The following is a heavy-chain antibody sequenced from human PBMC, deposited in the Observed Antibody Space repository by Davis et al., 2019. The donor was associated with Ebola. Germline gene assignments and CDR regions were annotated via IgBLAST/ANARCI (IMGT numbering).Heavy chain of an antibody. V-gene: IGHV4-39*07. Sequence: SETLSLTCTVSGGSISSSSYYWGWIRQPPGKGLEWIGSIYYSGSTYYNPSLKSRVSISVGPSENQFSLKVNSVTAADTAVYYCARVGYYYDSSGYHAGGMDVWGKGTTVTVSS. CDR1: GGSISSSSYY. D-gene: IGHD3-22*01. J-gene: IGHJ6*04. CDR3: ARVGYYYDSSGYHAGGMDV. CDR2: IYYSGST.